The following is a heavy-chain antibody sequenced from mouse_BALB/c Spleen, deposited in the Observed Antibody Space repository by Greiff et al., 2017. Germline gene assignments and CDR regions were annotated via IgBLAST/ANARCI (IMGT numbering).Heavy chain of an antibody. D-gene: IGHD2-3*01. V-gene: IGHV5-17*02. CDR2: ISSGSSTI. J-gene: IGHJ1*01. Sequence: EVKLVESGGGLVQPGGSRKLSCAASGFTFSSFGMHWVRQAPEKGLEWVAYISSGSSTIYYADTVKGRFTISRDNPKNTLFLQMTSLRSEDTAMYYCARDGYYGDWYFDVWGAGTTVTVSS. CDR3: ARDGYYGDWYFDV. CDR1: GFTFSSFG.